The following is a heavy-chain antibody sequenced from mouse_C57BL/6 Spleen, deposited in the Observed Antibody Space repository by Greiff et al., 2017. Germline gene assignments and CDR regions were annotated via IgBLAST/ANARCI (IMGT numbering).Heavy chain of an antibody. CDR3: RPDY. CDR2: YPGSGNTY. CDR1: YTFTDYYM. Sequence: VQLQESGPELVKPGASVKMSCKASGYTFTDYYMHWVKQKPGKGLEWIGEIYPGSGNTYYNEKFKGKATLTADTSSSTAYMQLSSLTSDDSAVYICARPDYWGQGTTLTVSS. J-gene: IGHJ2*01. V-gene: IGHV1-83*01.